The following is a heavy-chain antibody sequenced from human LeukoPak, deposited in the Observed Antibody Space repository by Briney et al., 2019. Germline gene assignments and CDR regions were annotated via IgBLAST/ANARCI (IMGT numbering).Heavy chain of an antibody. CDR2: ITPSGGT. CDR1: GYTFTSYA. J-gene: IGHJ4*02. D-gene: IGHD5-24*01. Sequence: ATVKVSCKASGYTFTSYAMHWVRQAPGQGLEWIGWITPSGGTNYPQKFQGRVAITRDTSITTAYMDLSRLTSDDTAVYYCARDRYGDGFAHFDYWGQRALVTASS. V-gene: IGHV1-2*02. CDR3: ARDRYGDGFAHFDY.